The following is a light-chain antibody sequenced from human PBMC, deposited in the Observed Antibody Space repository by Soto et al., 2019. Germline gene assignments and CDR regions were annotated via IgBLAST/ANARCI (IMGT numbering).Light chain of an antibody. V-gene: IGLV2-23*02. CDR3: CSYAGSSTYV. Sequence: QSALTQPASVSGSPGQSITISCTGTSSDVGSYNLVSWYQQHPGKAPKLMIYEVSKRPSGVSNRFSGSRSGNTASLTISGLQAEDEADYYCCSYAGSSTYVFGTGTKVHRP. CDR1: SSDVGSYNL. J-gene: IGLJ1*01. CDR2: EVS.